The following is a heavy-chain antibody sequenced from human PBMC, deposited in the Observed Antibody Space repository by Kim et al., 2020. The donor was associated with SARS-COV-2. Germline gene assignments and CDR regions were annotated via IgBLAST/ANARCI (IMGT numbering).Heavy chain of an antibody. D-gene: IGHD3-22*01. CDR2: IYHSGST. V-gene: IGHV4-38-2*02. J-gene: IGHJ3*02. CDR1: DYSISNGYY. Sequence: SETLSLTCTVSDYSISNGYYWGWIRQPPGKGLEWIGSIYHSGSTYYSPSLESRVTISTHTSRNQFSLWLASVTAADTAVYYCARGNYYDSSGYRGAFDMWGQGTMVTVSS. CDR3: ARGNYYDSSGYRGAFDM.